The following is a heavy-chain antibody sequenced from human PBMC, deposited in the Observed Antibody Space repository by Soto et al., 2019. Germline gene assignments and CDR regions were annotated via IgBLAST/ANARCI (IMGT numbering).Heavy chain of an antibody. D-gene: IGHD4-17*01. CDR3: GSSVTYRGHQNWFDP. V-gene: IGHV1-69*12. J-gene: IGHJ5*02. CDR1: GGTFNNYA. Sequence: QVQLVQSGAEVKKPGSSVKVSCKASGGTFNNYAIGWVRQAPGQGLEWMGGVIPLFGATNYAQKFRDRVTITADEATSTAYMDLTSLRPDATALYYCGSSVTYRGHQNWFDPWGQGTLVTVSA. CDR2: VIPLFGAT.